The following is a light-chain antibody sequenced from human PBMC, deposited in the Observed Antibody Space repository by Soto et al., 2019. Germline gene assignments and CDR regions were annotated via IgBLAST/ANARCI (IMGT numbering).Light chain of an antibody. CDR3: QQYNNYSPLT. CDR2: KAS. CDR1: QSISSW. J-gene: IGKJ4*01. Sequence: DIQMTQSPSTLSASVGDRVTITCRASQSISSWLAWYQQKPGKAPNLLIYKASSLQSGVPSRFSGSGSGTEFTLTISSLQPDDFATYYCQQYNNYSPLTFGGGTKVDIK. V-gene: IGKV1-5*03.